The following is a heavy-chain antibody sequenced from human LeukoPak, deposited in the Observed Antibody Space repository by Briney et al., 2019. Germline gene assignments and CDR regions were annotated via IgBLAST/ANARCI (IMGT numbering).Heavy chain of an antibody. CDR1: GFTFSRYS. Sequence: PGGSLRLSCAASGFTFSRYSMNWVRQAPGKGLEWVSSISSSSSYIYYADSVKGRLTISRDNAKNSLYLQMNSLRAEDTAVYYCARDRYCSGGSCYGLFDYWGQGPLVTVSS. V-gene: IGHV3-21*01. J-gene: IGHJ4*02. CDR2: ISSSSSYI. CDR3: ARDRYCSGGSCYGLFDY. D-gene: IGHD2-15*01.